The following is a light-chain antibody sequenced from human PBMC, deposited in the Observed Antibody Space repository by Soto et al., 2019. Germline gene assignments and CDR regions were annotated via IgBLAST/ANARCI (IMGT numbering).Light chain of an antibody. CDR1: QSVGSTY. Sequence: EIVLRQSPGTLSLSPGERASLSCRASQSVGSTYLAWYQQKPGQAPRLLIFGASSRATGIPDRFSGGGSGTDFTLTISRLEPEDFAVYYCQQYGSSPWTFGQGTKVDIK. CDR3: QQYGSSPWT. J-gene: IGKJ1*01. V-gene: IGKV3-20*01. CDR2: GAS.